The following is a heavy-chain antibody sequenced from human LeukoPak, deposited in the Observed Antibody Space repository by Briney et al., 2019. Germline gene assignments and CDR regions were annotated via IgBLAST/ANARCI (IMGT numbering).Heavy chain of an antibody. V-gene: IGHV3-33*08. CDR3: ARRSHYDSSGYYPDY. CDR2: IWYDGSNK. D-gene: IGHD3-22*01. CDR1: GFTFDDYA. Sequence: PGGSLRLSCAASGFTFDDYAMHWVRQAPGKGLEWVAVIWYDGSNKYYADSVKGRFTISRDNSKNTLYLQMNSLRAEDTAVYYCARRSHYDSSGYYPDYWGQGTLVTVPS. J-gene: IGHJ4*02.